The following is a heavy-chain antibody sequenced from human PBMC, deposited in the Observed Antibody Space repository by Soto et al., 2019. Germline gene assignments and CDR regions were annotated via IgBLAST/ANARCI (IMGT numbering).Heavy chain of an antibody. CDR2: ISGSGGST. J-gene: IGHJ4*02. Sequence: EVQLLESGGGLVQPGGSLRLSCATSGFTFSSYAMSWVRQPPGKGLEWVSVISGSGGSTYYADSVKGRFTISRDNSKNPRYLQMNSLRAEDTAVYYCAKDRYYDSSGYYGYWGQGTLVTVSS. D-gene: IGHD3-22*01. CDR3: AKDRYYDSSGYYGY. CDR1: GFTFSSYA. V-gene: IGHV3-23*01.